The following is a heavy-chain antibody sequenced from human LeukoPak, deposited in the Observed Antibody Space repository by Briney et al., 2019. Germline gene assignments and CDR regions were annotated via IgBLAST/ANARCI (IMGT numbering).Heavy chain of an antibody. CDR3: ARGGYGANDDAFDI. J-gene: IGHJ3*02. V-gene: IGHV3-48*02. CDR1: GFTFSSYS. CDR2: ISSSTNTI. D-gene: IGHD4-23*01. Sequence: GGSLRLSCAASGFTFSSYSMNWVRQAPGEGLEWVSYISSSTNTIYYADSVKGRFTISRDNAKNSLFLQMNSLRDEDTAVYYCARGGYGANDDAFDIWGQGTMVTVSS.